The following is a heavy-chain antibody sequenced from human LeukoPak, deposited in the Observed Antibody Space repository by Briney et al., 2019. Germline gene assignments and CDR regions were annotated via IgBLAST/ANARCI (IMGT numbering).Heavy chain of an antibody. CDR2: ISTTGSSI. V-gene: IGHV3-48*04. J-gene: IGHJ6*04. CDR3: SEVQGDIAEALND. D-gene: IGHD5-12*01. CDR1: GFTFSSYG. Sequence: GGSLRLSCAASGFTFSSYGMHWVRQAPGKGLEWVSYISTTGSSIYYADSVKGRFTISRDNGKNSLYLQMNSLRAEDTAVYYCSEVQGDIAEALNDWGKGTTVTVSS.